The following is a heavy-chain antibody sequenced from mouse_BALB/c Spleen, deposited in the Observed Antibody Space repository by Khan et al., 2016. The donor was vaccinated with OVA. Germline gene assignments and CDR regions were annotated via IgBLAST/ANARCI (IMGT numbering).Heavy chain of an antibody. Sequence: QVRLQQSGAELVKPGASVKLSCKASGYIFTSYYIYWVKQRPGQGLEWIGEINPSDGGTNFNEKFKSRATLTVDRSPSTTYMQLSILTSVDSAVYYCARGGFSSFAYWGQGTLVTVSP. V-gene: IGHV1S81*02. CDR1: GYIFTSYY. J-gene: IGHJ3*01. CDR2: INPSDGGT. CDR3: ARGGFSSFAY. D-gene: IGHD1-3*01.